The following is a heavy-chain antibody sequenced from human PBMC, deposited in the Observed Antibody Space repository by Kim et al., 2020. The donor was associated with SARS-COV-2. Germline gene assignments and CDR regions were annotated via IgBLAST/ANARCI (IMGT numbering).Heavy chain of an antibody. D-gene: IGHD6-13*01. V-gene: IGHV4-39*01. Sequence: SETLSLTCTVSGGSISSSSYYWGWIRQPPGQGLEWIGSIYYSGSTYYNPSLKSRVTISVDTSKNQFSLKLSSVTAADTAVYYCARQAGYSSSWYRGPIHYYYVDSGAKGPRSPSP. J-gene: IGHJ6*03. CDR1: GGSISSSSYY. CDR3: ARQAGYSSSWYRGPIHYYYVDS. CDR2: IYYSGST.